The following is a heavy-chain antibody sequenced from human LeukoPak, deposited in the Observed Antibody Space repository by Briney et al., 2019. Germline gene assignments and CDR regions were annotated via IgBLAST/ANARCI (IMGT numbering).Heavy chain of an antibody. CDR3: ARGGVVDY. J-gene: IGHJ4*02. D-gene: IGHD2-8*01. CDR2: IYYSGST. CDR1: GGSVSSGSYY. V-gene: IGHV4-61*01. Sequence: SETLSLTCTVSGGSVSSGSYYWSWIRQPPGKGLEWIGYIYYSGSTKYNPSLKSRVTISVDTSKNQFSLKLSSVTAADTAAYYCARGGVVDYWGQGTLVTVSS.